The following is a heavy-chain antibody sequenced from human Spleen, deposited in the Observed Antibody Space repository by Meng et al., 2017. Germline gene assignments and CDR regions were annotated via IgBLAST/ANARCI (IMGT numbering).Heavy chain of an antibody. CDR3: ARETGAVYFGSRSPPNPADY. Sequence: SETLSLTCTVSGGSISSSPYYWGWIRQPPGKGLEWIGSVSYSGTTSYNPSLKSRVTISQDTSKNQFSLKRSSVTAADTAVYYCARETGAVYFGSRSPPNPADYWGQGTLVTVSS. CDR1: GGSISSSPYY. J-gene: IGHJ4*02. V-gene: IGHV4-39*07. CDR2: VSYSGTT. D-gene: IGHD3-10*01.